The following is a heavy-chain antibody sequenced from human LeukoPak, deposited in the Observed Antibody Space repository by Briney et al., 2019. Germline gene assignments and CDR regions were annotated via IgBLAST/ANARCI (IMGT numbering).Heavy chain of an antibody. CDR2: MRPNTGDA. Sequence: ASVKVSCKASGYTFTNYDFNWVRQAPGQGLEWLGWMRPNTGDAHSALKFQGRVTMTRDTSITTAYMELSSLASDDTAVYFCAISTGWYRFDYWGQGTKVTVSS. D-gene: IGHD6-19*01. CDR3: AISTGWYRFDY. CDR1: GYTFTNYD. V-gene: IGHV1-8*01. J-gene: IGHJ4*02.